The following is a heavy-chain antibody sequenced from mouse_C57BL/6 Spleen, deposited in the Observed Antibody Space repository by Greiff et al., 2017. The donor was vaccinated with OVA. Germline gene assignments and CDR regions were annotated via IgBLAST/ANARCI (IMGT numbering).Heavy chain of an antibody. J-gene: IGHJ2*01. D-gene: IGHD4-1*01. Sequence: QVQLQQPGAELVRPGSSVKLSCKASGYTFTSYWMDWVKQRPGQGLEWIGNIYPSDSETHYNQKFKDKATLTVDKSSSTAYMQLSSLTSADSAVYYCARSLPGTDFDYWGQGTTLTVSS. CDR2: IYPSDSET. CDR1: GYTFTSYW. CDR3: ARSLPGTDFDY. V-gene: IGHV1-61*01.